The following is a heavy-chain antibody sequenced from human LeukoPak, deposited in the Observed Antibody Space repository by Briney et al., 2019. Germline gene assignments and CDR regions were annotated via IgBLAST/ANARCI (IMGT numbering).Heavy chain of an antibody. CDR2: IYYSGST. Sequence: PSETLSLTCTVSGGSISSYYWSWIRQPPGKGLEWIGYIYYSGSTNYNPSLKSRVTISVDTSKNQFSLKLSSVTAADTAVYYCAREAHKWELRWFDPWGQETLVTVSS. CDR1: GGSISSYY. V-gene: IGHV4-59*01. J-gene: IGHJ5*02. CDR3: AREAHKWELRWFDP. D-gene: IGHD1-26*01.